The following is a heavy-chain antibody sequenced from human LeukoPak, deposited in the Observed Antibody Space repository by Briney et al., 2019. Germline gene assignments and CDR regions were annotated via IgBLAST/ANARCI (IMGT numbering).Heavy chain of an antibody. CDR3: AIEDLH. V-gene: IGHV4-34*01. J-gene: IGHJ4*02. Sequence: SETLSLTCAVYGGSFSGYYWSWIRQPPGKGLEWIGEINHSGSTNYNPSLKSRVTISVDTSKNQFSLKLSSVTAADTAVYYCAIEDLHWGQGTLVTVSS. CDR1: GGSFSGYY. CDR2: INHSGST.